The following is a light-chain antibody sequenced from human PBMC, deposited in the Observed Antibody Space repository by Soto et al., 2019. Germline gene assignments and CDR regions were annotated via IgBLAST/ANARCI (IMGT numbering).Light chain of an antibody. CDR2: EAS. J-gene: IGKJ1*01. CDR1: QSISSW. V-gene: IGKV1-5*03. Sequence: DIQMTQSPSTLSASVGDRVTITCRASQSISSWLAWYQQKPGKAPKLLIYEASSLESWVPSRFSGSGSGTEFTLTISCLQSDDFATYYCQQYNTFWTFGQGTKVDIK. CDR3: QQYNTFWT.